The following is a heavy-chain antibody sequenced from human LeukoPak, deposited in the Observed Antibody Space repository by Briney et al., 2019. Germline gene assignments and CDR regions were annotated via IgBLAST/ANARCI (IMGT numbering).Heavy chain of an antibody. CDR1: GGSISCGNYY. D-gene: IGHD3-10*01. CDR2: IHHSGST. J-gene: IGHJ5*02. V-gene: IGHV4-31*03. Sequence: PSETLSLTCTVSGGSISCGNYYWSWIRQHPGKGLEWIGYIHHSGSTYYNPSLKSRVIISVDTSKNQFSLKLNSVTAADTAVYYCASYGSGSYRFDPWGQGTLVTVSS. CDR3: ASYGSGSYRFDP.